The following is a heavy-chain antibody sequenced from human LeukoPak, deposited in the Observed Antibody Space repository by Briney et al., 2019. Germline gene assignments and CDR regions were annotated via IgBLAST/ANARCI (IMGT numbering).Heavy chain of an antibody. CDR3: ARGGGSYGWFDP. J-gene: IGHJ5*02. Sequence: GGSLRLSCAVSGFTFSTYWMHWVRQAPGKGLVGVSRINSDGSTTNYADSVKGRFTISRDNAKNTLYLQMNSLRAEDTAVYYCARGGGSYGWFDPWGQGTLVTVSS. D-gene: IGHD3-16*01. CDR1: GFTFSTYW. V-gene: IGHV3-74*01. CDR2: INSDGSTT.